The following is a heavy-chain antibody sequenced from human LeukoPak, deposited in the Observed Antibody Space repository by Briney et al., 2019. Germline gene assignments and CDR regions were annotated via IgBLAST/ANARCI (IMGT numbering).Heavy chain of an antibody. J-gene: IGHJ4*02. D-gene: IGHD4-23*01. CDR3: ARVHTVVTPFDS. Sequence: PGGSLRLSCAASGFTFSSYSMNWVRQAPGKGLKWVSYISSPSSTIYYADSVKGRFTISRDNAKSSLYLQMNSLRAEDTAVYYCARVHTVVTPFDSWGQGTLVTVSS. V-gene: IGHV3-48*01. CDR2: ISSPSSTI. CDR1: GFTFSSYS.